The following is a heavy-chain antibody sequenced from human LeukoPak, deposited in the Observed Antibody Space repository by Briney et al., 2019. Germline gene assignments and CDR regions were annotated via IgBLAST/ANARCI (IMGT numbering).Heavy chain of an antibody. CDR1: GFTFSSYA. V-gene: IGHV3-23*01. CDR3: AKPIVLMVYAILGFDY. J-gene: IGHJ4*02. CDR2: ISGSGGST. Sequence: GGSPRLSCAASGFTFSSYAMSWVRQAPGKGLEWVSAISGSGGSTYYADSVKGRFTISRDNSKNTLYLQMNSLRAEDTAVYYCAKPIVLMVYAILGFDYWGQGTLVTVSS. D-gene: IGHD2-8*01.